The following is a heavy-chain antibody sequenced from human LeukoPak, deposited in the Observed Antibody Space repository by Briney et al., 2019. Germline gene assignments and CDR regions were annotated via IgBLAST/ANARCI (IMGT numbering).Heavy chain of an antibody. V-gene: IGHV3-30*03. CDR2: ISYDGSNK. CDR3: ARDLYDSSESAFDI. CDR1: GFTFSSYG. D-gene: IGHD3-22*01. Sequence: GGSLRLSCAASGFTFSSYGMHWVRQAPGTGLEWVAVISYDGSNKYYADSVKGRFTISRDNSKNTLYLQMNSLRAEDTAVYYCARDLYDSSESAFDIWGQGTMVTVSS. J-gene: IGHJ3*02.